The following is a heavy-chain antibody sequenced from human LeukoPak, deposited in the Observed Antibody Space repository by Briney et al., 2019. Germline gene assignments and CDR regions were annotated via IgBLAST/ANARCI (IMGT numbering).Heavy chain of an antibody. CDR3: AREHYFYHMDA. J-gene: IGHJ6*03. V-gene: IGHV3-11*04. Sequence: GGSLRLSCVASGFTFNDHYMSWIRQAPGKGLEWVSYISTSGSTIYYADSVKGRFTVSRDNAKNSLYLQMNSLRAEDTAVYYCAREHYFYHMDAWGEGTTVTVSS. CDR1: GFTFNDHY. CDR2: ISTSGSTI.